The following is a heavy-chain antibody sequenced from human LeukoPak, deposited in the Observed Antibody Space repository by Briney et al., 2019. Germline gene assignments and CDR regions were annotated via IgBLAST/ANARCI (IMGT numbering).Heavy chain of an antibody. Sequence: GGSLRLSCAASGFTFRSYWMSWVRQAPGKGLEWVANIKQDGSEKFYVDSVRGRFTISRDNAKNSLYLQMNSLRAEDTAVYYCARDRALYGYWGQGTLVTVSS. CDR1: GFTFRSYW. J-gene: IGHJ4*02. CDR2: IKQDGSEK. CDR3: ARDRALYGY. V-gene: IGHV3-7*01. D-gene: IGHD2-8*01.